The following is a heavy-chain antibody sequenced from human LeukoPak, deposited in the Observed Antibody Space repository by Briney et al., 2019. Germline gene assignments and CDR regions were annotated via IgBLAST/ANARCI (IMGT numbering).Heavy chain of an antibody. CDR3: ARGRGSGWSLYYYGMDV. J-gene: IGHJ6*02. CDR2: MNPNSGNT. CDR1: GYTFTSYD. Sequence: GASVKDSCKASGYTFTSYDINWVRQATGQGLEWMGWMNPNSGNTGYAQKFQGRVTMTRNTSISTAYMELSSLRSEDMAVYYCARGRGSGWSLYYYGMDVWGQGTTVTVSS. V-gene: IGHV1-8*01. D-gene: IGHD6-19*01.